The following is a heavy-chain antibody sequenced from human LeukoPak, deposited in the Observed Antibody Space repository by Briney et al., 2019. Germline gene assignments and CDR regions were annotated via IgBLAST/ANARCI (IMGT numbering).Heavy chain of an antibody. Sequence: SETLSLTCTVSGDSISSNDYYWGWIRQPPGKGMEWIGTVYYSGSTYYIPSLRGRLTISLDTSKNQFSLRLNSVTAADTAVYYCARHSSSWSPNPDYWGQGTLVTVSS. V-gene: IGHV4-39*01. CDR2: VYYSGST. CDR1: GDSISSNDYY. D-gene: IGHD6-13*01. J-gene: IGHJ4*02. CDR3: ARHSSSWSPNPDY.